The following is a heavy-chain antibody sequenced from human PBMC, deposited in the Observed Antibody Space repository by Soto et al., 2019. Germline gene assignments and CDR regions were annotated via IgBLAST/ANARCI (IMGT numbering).Heavy chain of an antibody. Sequence: PSETLSLTCTVSGGSISSGGYYWSWIRQHPGKGLEWIGYIYYSGSTYYNPSLKSRVTISVDTSKNQFSLKLSSVTAADTAVYYCARDFGGYDHFDHWGQGTLVTVSS. CDR3: ARDFGGYDHFDH. CDR1: GGSISSGGYY. J-gene: IGHJ4*02. D-gene: IGHD5-12*01. CDR2: IYYSGST. V-gene: IGHV4-31*03.